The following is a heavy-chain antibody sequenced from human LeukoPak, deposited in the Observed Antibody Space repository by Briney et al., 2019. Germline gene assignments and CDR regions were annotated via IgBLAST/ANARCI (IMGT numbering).Heavy chain of an antibody. CDR2: VYYTGHT. Sequence: SETLSLTCTVSSGSISSSSYYWSWIRQPPGKGLEWIGYVYYTGHTNYNPSLKSRVTTSVDTSQNQFSLKLSSVTAADTAVYYCARVQAYCSGGDCDYDTFDIWGQGTMVTVSS. V-gene: IGHV4-61*01. J-gene: IGHJ3*02. CDR1: SGSISSSSYY. CDR3: ARVQAYCSGGDCDYDTFDI. D-gene: IGHD2-15*01.